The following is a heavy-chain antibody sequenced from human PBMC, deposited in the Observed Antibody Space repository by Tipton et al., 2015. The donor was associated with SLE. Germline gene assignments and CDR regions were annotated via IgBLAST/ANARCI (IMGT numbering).Heavy chain of an antibody. CDR1: SGSISTAIYY. CDR3: ARAGILTGYYPYFDY. V-gene: IGHV4-39*07. D-gene: IGHD3-9*01. CDR2: IYYSGST. Sequence: TLSLTCTVSSGSISTAIYYWGWIRQPPGKGLEWIGSIYYSGSTYYNPSLRSRVTISLDTSTNQFSLKLSSVTAADTAVYYCARAGILTGYYPYFDYWGQGTLVTVSS. J-gene: IGHJ4*02.